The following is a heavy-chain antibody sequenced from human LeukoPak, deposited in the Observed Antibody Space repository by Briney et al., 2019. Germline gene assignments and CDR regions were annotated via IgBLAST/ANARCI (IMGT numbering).Heavy chain of an antibody. V-gene: IGHV3-23*01. CDR3: AKATARIYYYYGMDV. D-gene: IGHD1-1*01. CDR2: ISGSGGST. Sequence: GGSLRLSCAVSGFRVSDYYMSWVRQAPGEGLEWVSAISGSGGSTYYADSVKGRFTISRDNSKNTLYLQMNSLRAEDTAVYYCAKATARIYYYYGMDVWGQGTTVTVSS. J-gene: IGHJ6*02. CDR1: GFRVSDYY.